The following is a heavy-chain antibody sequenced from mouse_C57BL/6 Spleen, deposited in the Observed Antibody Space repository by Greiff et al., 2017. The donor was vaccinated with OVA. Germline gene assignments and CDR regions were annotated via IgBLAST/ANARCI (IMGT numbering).Heavy chain of an antibody. D-gene: IGHD4-1*01. CDR1: GFTFSDYY. J-gene: IGHJ2*01. Sequence: EVMLVESGGGLVQPGGSLKLSCAASGFTFSDYYMYWVRQTPEKRLEWVAYISNGGGSTYYPDTVKGRFTISRDNAKNTLYLQMSRLKSEDTAMYYCARHELGRGFDYWGQGTTLTVSS. V-gene: IGHV5-12*01. CDR2: ISNGGGST. CDR3: ARHELGRGFDY.